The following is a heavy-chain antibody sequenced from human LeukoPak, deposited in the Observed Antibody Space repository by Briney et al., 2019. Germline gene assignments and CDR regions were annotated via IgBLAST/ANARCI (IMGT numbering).Heavy chain of an antibody. CDR3: AADPHSGGWSRPENFQQ. V-gene: IGHV1-58*01. J-gene: IGHJ1*01. CDR2: IVADSGNT. CDR1: GFIFPRST. D-gene: IGHD2-15*01. Sequence: SVKVSCKASGFIFPRSTLLSARQTRGQSLEWIGCIVADSGNTNYPQKFEDRLTITRDMSTITAYMELSSLRSEDTAVYFCAADPHSGGWSRPENFQQWGQGTLVTVSS.